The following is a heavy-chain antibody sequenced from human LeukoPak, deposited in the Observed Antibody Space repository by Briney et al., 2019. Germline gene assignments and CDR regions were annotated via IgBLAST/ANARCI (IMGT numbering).Heavy chain of an antibody. CDR2: INTNSGGT. CDR1: GYTFIDYY. J-gene: IGHJ4*02. CDR3: AKVHGSYSSSWYYFDY. V-gene: IGHV1-2*02. Sequence: ASVKVSCKTSGYTFIDYYMYWVRQAPGQGLELMGWINTNSGGTKYAQKFQGRVAMTRDTSISTAYMELSRLRSDDTAAYYCAKVHGSYSSSWYYFDYWGQGTLVTVSS. D-gene: IGHD6-13*01.